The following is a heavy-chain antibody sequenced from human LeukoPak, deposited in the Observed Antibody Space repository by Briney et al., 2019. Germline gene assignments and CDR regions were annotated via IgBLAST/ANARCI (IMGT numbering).Heavy chain of an antibody. CDR3: ATASGSYYAEYFQH. Sequence: GASVKVSCKASGYTFTSYYMHWVRQAPGQGLEWMGWINPNSGGTNYAQKFQGRVTMTRDTSISTAYMELSRLRSDDTAVYYCATASGSYYAEYFQHWGQGTLVTVSS. J-gene: IGHJ1*01. D-gene: IGHD1-26*01. CDR2: INPNSGGT. V-gene: IGHV1-2*02. CDR1: GYTFTSYY.